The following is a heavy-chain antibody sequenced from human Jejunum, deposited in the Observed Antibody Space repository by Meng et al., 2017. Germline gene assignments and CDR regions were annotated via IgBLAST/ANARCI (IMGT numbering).Heavy chain of an antibody. J-gene: IGHJ2*01. D-gene: IGHD1-14*01. CDR1: GFSFSSYD. CDR3: ARAPRGYRNYWYFDL. V-gene: IGHV3-13*05. CDR2: IGSASNP. Sequence: GSLRLSCEASGFSFSSYDMHWVRQVTGKGLEWVSGIGSASNPFYPGSVKGRFTISRENAKNSVYLQMNSLSTGDTAVYYCARAPRGYRNYWYFDLWGRGNLVNVSS.